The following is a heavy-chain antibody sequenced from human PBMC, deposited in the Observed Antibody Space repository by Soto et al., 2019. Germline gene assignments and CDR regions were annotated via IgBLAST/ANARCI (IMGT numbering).Heavy chain of an antibody. J-gene: IGHJ5*02. Sequence: PSETLSLTCTVSGGSVSSGYYFWSWIRQPPGRGLEWIGRIYNSGSTYNNPSLKSRVTISVDTSKNQFSLKLSSVTAADTAVYYCARSDFWSGYYHNWFDPRGQGTLVTVPS. V-gene: IGHV4-39*01. CDR1: GGSVSSGYYF. CDR3: ARSDFWSGYYHNWFDP. CDR2: IYNSGST. D-gene: IGHD3-3*01.